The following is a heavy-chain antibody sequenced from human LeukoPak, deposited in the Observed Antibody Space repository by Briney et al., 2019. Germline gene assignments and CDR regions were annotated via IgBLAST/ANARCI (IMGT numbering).Heavy chain of an antibody. CDR2: LTGNGGYA. Sequence: PGGSLRLSCAASGFTLSKFGMQWVRQAPGKGLEHVSTLTGNGGYAYYADFVKGRFTISRDNSKKTLYLQMSSLRTEDTAVYYCVKGSDSSGFYYFDNWGQGTLVTVSS. D-gene: IGHD3-22*01. CDR1: GFTLSKFG. V-gene: IGHV3-64D*06. J-gene: IGHJ4*02. CDR3: VKGSDSSGFYYFDN.